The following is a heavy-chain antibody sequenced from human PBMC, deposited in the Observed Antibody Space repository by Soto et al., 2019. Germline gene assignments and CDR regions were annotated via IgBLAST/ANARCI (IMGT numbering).Heavy chain of an antibody. CDR1: GGSISSGGYY. Sequence: PSETLSLTCTVSGGSISSGGYYWSWIRQHPGKGLEWIGYIYYSGSTNYNPSLKSRVTISVDTSKNQFSLKLSSVTAADTAVYYCARTWGSTNDDWGRGTLVTVSS. V-gene: IGHV4-61*08. CDR2: IYYSGST. D-gene: IGHD3-16*01. J-gene: IGHJ4*02. CDR3: ARTWGSTNDD.